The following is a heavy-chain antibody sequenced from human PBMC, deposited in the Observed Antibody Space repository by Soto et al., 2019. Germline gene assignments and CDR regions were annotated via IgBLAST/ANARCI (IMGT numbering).Heavy chain of an antibody. V-gene: IGHV1-2*02. CDR1: GYTFTGYY. CDR2: INPNSGAT. D-gene: IGHD5-12*01. J-gene: IGHJ4*02. CDR3: ARDAVSTIGDFDY. Sequence: QVQLVQSGAEVTKPGASVKVSCKASGYTFTGYYIPWVRQAPGQGLEWMGWINPNSGATNQAQKFQGRVTMARDTSISTAYMELSRLTSDDSAVYYCARDAVSTIGDFDYWGQGTLVTVSS.